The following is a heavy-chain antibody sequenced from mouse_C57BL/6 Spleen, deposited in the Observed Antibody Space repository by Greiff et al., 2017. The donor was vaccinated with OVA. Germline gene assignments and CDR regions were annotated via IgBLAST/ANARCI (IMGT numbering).Heavy chain of an antibody. D-gene: IGHD1-1*01. CDR1: GYTFTSYW. V-gene: IGHV1-50*01. CDR2: IDPSDSYT. J-gene: IGHJ2*01. CDR3: ARRGTTVVDY. Sequence: QVQLQQPGAELVKPGASVKLSCKASGYTFTSYWMQWVKQRPGQGLEWIGEIDPSDSYTNYNQKFKGKATLTVDTSSSTAYMRLSSLTSEDSAVYYCARRGTTVVDYWGQGTTLTVSS.